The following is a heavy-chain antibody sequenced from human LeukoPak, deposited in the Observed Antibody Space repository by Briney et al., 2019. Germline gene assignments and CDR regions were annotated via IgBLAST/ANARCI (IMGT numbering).Heavy chain of an antibody. CDR3: ARTDNWNYGETFDY. CDR2: IYSGGST. CDR1: GFTVSSNY. J-gene: IGHJ4*02. Sequence: GGSLRLSCAASGFTVSSNYMSWVRQAPGKGLEWVSVIYSGGSTYYADSVKGRFTISRDNSKNTLYLQMNSLRAEDTAVYYCARTDNWNYGETFDYWGQGTLVTVSS. D-gene: IGHD1-7*01. V-gene: IGHV3-53*01.